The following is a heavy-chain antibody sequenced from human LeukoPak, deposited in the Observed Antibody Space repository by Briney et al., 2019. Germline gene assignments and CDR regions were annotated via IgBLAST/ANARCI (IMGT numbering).Heavy chain of an antibody. CDR2: ISWNSGSI. CDR3: TRLPRKYYYGSGSYSDS. J-gene: IGHJ4*02. CDR1: GFTFEDYA. V-gene: IGHV3-9*01. D-gene: IGHD3-10*01. Sequence: GGSLRLSCVASGFTFEDYAMNWVRQVPGKGLEWVSGISWNSGSIGYAASVKGRFSISRDNAKNSLFLQMNTLRLEDTAVYFCTRLPRKYYYGSGSYSDSWGQGTLVIVS.